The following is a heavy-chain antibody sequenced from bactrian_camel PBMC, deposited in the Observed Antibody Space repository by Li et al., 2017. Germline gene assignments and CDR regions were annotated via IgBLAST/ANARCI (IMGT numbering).Heavy chain of an antibody. CDR1: GYTLPMN. J-gene: IGHJ4*01. CDR2: IATGSGNT. CDR3: AADYYNLQLARSYTY. D-gene: IGHD2*01. V-gene: IGHV3S40*01. Sequence: VQLVESGGGTVQARESLRLSCVASGYTLPMNMAWFRQAPGKEREGVARIATGSGNTYYADSVKGRFTISQDNAKNTVYLEMNSLKPEDTAMYYCAADYYNLQLARSYTYWGQGTQVTVS.